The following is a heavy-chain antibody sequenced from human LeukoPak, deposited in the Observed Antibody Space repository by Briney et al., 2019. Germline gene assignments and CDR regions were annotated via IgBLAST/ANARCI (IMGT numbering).Heavy chain of an antibody. V-gene: IGHV4-59*01. Sequence: SETLSLTCTVSGDSISSYYWNWIRQAPGKALEWIGHIHYNGDTAYNFSLKSLVTISMDTSKNQFSLKVTSVTAADTAVYYCGRLVGIWGQGTLVTVSS. CDR2: IHYNGDT. CDR1: GDSISSYY. CDR3: GRLVGI. J-gene: IGHJ4*02. D-gene: IGHD1-26*01.